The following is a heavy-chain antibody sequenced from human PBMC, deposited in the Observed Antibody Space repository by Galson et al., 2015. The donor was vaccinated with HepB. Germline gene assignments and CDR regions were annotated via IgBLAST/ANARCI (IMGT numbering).Heavy chain of an antibody. Sequence: SLRLSCAASGFTFSNYPMHWVRQAPGKGLDWMAVISYDGANKYYADSVKGRFTISRDNSKNTLHLQMNSLRAEDTAVYYCARSSRSGWYYFDYWGQGTLVTVSS. J-gene: IGHJ4*02. CDR2: ISYDGANK. D-gene: IGHD6-19*01. CDR1: GFTFSNYP. CDR3: ARSSRSGWYYFDY. V-gene: IGHV3-30-3*01.